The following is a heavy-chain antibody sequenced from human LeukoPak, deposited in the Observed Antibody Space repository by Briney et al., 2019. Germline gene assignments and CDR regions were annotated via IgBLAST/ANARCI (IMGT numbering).Heavy chain of an antibody. CDR1: GYTFTSYD. Sequence: GASVKVSCKASGYTFTSYDINWVRQATGQGLEWMGWMNPNSGNTGYAQKFQGRVTMTRNTSISTAYMELSSLRSEGTAVYYCARWSSGWYWYYGMDVWGQGTTVTVSS. D-gene: IGHD6-19*01. V-gene: IGHV1-8*01. CDR2: MNPNSGNT. CDR3: ARWSSGWYWYYGMDV. J-gene: IGHJ6*02.